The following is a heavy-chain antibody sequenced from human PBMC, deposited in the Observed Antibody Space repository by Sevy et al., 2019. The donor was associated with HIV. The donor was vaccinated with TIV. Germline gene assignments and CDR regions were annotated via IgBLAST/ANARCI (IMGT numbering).Heavy chain of an antibody. CDR1: GYTFTSYG. D-gene: IGHD2-2*02. CDR3: ARYHILGYCSSTSCYTGIDAYYYYGMDV. J-gene: IGHJ6*02. Sequence: ASVKVSCKASGYTFTSYGISWVRQAPGQGLEWMGWISAYNGNTNYAQMLQGRVTMTTDTSTSTAYMELRSLRSDDTAVYYCARYHILGYCSSTSCYTGIDAYYYYGMDVWGQGTTVTVSS. V-gene: IGHV1-18*01. CDR2: ISAYNGNT.